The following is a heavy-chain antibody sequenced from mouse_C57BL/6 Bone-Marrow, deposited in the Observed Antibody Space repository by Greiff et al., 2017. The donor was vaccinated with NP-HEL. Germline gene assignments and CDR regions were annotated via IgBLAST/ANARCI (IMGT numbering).Heavy chain of an antibody. Sequence: QVQLQQPGAELVMPGASVKLSCKASGYTFTSYWMHWVKQRPGQGLEWIGEIDPSDSYTNYNQKFKGKSTLTVDKSSSPAYMQLSSLTSEDSAVYYCARLGIYYYGSSFDYWGQGTTLTVSS. CDR2: IDPSDSYT. CDR1: GYTFTSYW. V-gene: IGHV1-69*01. CDR3: ARLGIYYYGSSFDY. D-gene: IGHD1-1*01. J-gene: IGHJ2*01.